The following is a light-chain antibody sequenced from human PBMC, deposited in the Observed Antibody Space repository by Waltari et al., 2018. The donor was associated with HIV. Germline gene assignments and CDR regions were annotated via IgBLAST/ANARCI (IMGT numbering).Light chain of an antibody. Sequence: DIVMTQSPDSLAVSLGERATINCKSRQSVLYSSNNKNFLAWYQQKPGQPPKLLISWASTRESGVPDRFSGSGSGTDFTLTITNLQADDAAVYYCQQYYFTPCFGGGTKVEIK. CDR2: WAS. V-gene: IGKV4-1*01. J-gene: IGKJ4*01. CDR1: QSVLYSSNNKNF. CDR3: QQYYFTPC.